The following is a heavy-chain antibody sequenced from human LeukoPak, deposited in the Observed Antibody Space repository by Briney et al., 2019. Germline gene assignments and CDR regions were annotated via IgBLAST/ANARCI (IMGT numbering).Heavy chain of an antibody. J-gene: IGHJ6*02. CDR2: INLSGGRT. CDR3: ARDLAPAGRGYYYGMDV. V-gene: IGHV1-46*01. D-gene: IGHD6-13*01. Sequence: ASVKVSCKASGYTFTSYYMHWVRQAPRQGLEWMGIINLSGGRTSYAQQFRGRVTMTRDTSTSTVYMELSSLRSEDTAVYYCARDLAPAGRGYYYGMDVWGRGTTVTVSS. CDR1: GYTFTSYY.